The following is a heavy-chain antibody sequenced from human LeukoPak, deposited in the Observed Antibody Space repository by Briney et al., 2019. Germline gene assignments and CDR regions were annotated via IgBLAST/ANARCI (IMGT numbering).Heavy chain of an antibody. J-gene: IGHJ4*02. CDR3: ARIGYSSTFDY. CDR1: GYTFTGYY. Sequence: ASVKVPCKASGYTFTGYYLHWVRQAPGQGLEWMGWINTNTGDTNYAQKFQGKFTMTRDTSITTVYMELSGLAFDDTAVYFCARIGYSSTFDYWGQGTLVTVSS. D-gene: IGHD6-19*01. CDR2: INTNTGDT. V-gene: IGHV1-2*02.